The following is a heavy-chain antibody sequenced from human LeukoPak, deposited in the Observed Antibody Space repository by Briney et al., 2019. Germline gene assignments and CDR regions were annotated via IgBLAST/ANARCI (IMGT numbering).Heavy chain of an antibody. CDR1: GGSISSYY. CDR3: AREPRLIVGATAGMDV. D-gene: IGHD1-26*01. Sequence: SETLSLTCTVSGGSISSYYWSWIRQPPGKGLEWTGYIYYSGSTNYNPSLKSRVTISVDTSKNQFSLKLSSVTAADTAVYYCAREPRLIVGATAGMDVWGQGTTVTVSS. J-gene: IGHJ6*02. V-gene: IGHV4-59*01. CDR2: IYYSGST.